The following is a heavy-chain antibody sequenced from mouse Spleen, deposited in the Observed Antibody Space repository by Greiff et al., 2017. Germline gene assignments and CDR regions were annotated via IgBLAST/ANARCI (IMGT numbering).Heavy chain of an antibody. V-gene: IGHV5-6-2*01. D-gene: IGHD2-1*01. CDR3: ARQVLLREGFAY. J-gene: IGHJ3*01. Sequence: EVKLVESGGGLVKPGGSLKLSCAASGFTFSSYAMSWVRQTPEKRLEWVAAINSNGGSTYYPDTVKDRFTISRDNAKNTLYLQMSSLRSEDTALYYCARQVLLREGFAYWGQGTLVTVSA. CDR2: INSNGGST. CDR1: GFTFSSYA.